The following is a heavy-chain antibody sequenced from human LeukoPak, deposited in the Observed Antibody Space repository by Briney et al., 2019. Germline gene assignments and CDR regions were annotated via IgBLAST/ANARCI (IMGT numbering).Heavy chain of an antibody. CDR3: ARAGAPAQIDY. CDR2: IYYSGST. Sequence: PSETLSLTCTVSGGSLSSYYWSWIRQPPGKGLEWIGYIYYSGSTNYNPSLKSRVTISVDTSKNQFSLKLSSVTAADTAVYYCARAGAPAQIDYWGQGTLVTVSS. D-gene: IGHD1-26*01. V-gene: IGHV4-59*01. J-gene: IGHJ4*02. CDR1: GGSLSSYY.